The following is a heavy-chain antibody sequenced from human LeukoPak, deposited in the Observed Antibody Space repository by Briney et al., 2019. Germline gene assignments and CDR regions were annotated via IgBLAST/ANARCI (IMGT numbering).Heavy chain of an antibody. CDR2: VYYSGRT. J-gene: IGHJ4*02. CDR1: GGSISAYY. CDR3: ATTAGYFDY. D-gene: IGHD3-9*01. Sequence: PSETLSLTCTVSGGSISAYYWSWIRQPPGKGLEWIGYVYYSGRTNYNPSLKSRVTIAVDTSKNQFSLKLSSVTPADTAVYYCATTAGYFDYWGQGALVTVSS. V-gene: IGHV4-59*01.